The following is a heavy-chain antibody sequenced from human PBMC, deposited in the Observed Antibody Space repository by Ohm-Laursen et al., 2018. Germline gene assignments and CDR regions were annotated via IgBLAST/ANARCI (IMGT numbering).Heavy chain of an antibody. CDR3: ATLAVGATTDFDY. Sequence: GTLSLTWTVSGGSISSYYWSWIRQPPGKGLEWIGYIYYSGSTNYNPSLKSRVTISVDTSKNQFSLKLGSVTAADTAVYYCATLAVGATTDFDYWGQGTLVTVSS. CDR1: GGSISSYY. CDR2: IYYSGST. J-gene: IGHJ4*02. D-gene: IGHD1-26*01. V-gene: IGHV4-59*01.